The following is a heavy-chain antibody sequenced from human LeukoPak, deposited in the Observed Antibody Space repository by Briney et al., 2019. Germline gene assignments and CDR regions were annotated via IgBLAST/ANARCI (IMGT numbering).Heavy chain of an antibody. CDR3: VRGRYSSGWFKDKNWFDP. Sequence: PSETLSLTCAVSGVAISRGGYAWNWIRQPPGKGLEWIAYIYHSGTTYYNPSRKSRATISVNTSKNQFSLKLSSVTAADTAVYYCVRGRYSSGWFKDKNWFDPWGQGIPVTVSS. CDR2: IYHSGTT. J-gene: IGHJ5*02. CDR1: GVAISRGGYA. D-gene: IGHD6-19*01. V-gene: IGHV4-30-4*07.